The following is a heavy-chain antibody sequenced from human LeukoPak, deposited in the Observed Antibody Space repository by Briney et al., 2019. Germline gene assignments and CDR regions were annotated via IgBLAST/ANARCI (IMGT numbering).Heavy chain of an antibody. CDR3: ASGGSSGWPDY. J-gene: IGHJ4*02. Sequence: GGSLRLSCAASGFTFSSYWMHWVRQAPGKGLVWVSRINSDGSSTSYADSVKGRFTISRDNAKNTLYLQMNSLRAEDTAVYYCASGGSSGWPDYWGQGTLVTVSS. CDR2: INSDGSST. D-gene: IGHD6-19*01. CDR1: GFTFSSYW. V-gene: IGHV3-74*01.